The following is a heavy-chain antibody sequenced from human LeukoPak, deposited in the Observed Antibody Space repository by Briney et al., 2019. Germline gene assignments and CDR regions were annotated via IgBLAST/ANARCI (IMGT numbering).Heavy chain of an antibody. CDR1: GFTFDDYG. Sequence: GGSLRLSCAASGFTFDDYGMSWVRQAPGKGLEWVAVISYDGSNKYYADSVKGRFTISRDNSKNTLYLQMNSLRAEDTAVYYCAKDSIAAAGTDYWGQGTLVTVSS. D-gene: IGHD6-13*01. V-gene: IGHV3-30*18. CDR2: ISYDGSNK. CDR3: AKDSIAAAGTDY. J-gene: IGHJ4*02.